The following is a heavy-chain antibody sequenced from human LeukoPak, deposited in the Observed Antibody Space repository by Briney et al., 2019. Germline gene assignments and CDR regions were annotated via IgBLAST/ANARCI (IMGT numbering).Heavy chain of an antibody. Sequence: GGSLRLSCAASGFTFTSYWMHWARQAPGKGLVWLSRINSDGSTTTYADSVRGRFIISRDNAKNTLYLQMNSLGAEDTAVYYCARVKVGVWGVFDTWGQGTMVTVSS. D-gene: IGHD1-26*01. V-gene: IGHV3-74*03. J-gene: IGHJ3*02. CDR2: INSDGSTT. CDR1: GFTFTSYW. CDR3: ARVKVGVWGVFDT.